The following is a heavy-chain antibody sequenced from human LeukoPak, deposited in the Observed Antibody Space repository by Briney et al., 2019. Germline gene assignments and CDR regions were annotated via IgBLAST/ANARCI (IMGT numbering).Heavy chain of an antibody. CDR3: ARQATMLYYFDY. V-gene: IGHV4-4*09. J-gene: IGHJ4*02. CDR1: GDPISSYY. CDR2: IYTSGST. Sequence: SEPLSLTCTVSGDPISSYYWIWLRQPPGKGLGWIGYIYTSGSTNYMPSLKSRVTISVETSKNQFFLKLSSVTAADTSVYYCARQATMLYYFDYWGQGTLVTVSS. D-gene: IGHD5-12*01.